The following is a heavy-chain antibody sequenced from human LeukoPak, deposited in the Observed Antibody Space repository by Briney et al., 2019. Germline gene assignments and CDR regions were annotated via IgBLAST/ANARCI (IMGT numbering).Heavy chain of an antibody. CDR3: ARDLIGYCTSTSCCDAAFDI. J-gene: IGHJ3*02. V-gene: IGHV3-66*01. D-gene: IGHD2-2*01. CDR2: IYSGGST. CDR1: GFTVSSNY. Sequence: PGGSLRLSCAASGFTVSSNYMSWVRQAPGKGLEWVSIIYSGGSTYYADSVKGRFTISRDNSKNTLYLQMNSLRAEDTAVYYCARDLIGYCTSTSCCDAAFDIWGQGTMVTVSS.